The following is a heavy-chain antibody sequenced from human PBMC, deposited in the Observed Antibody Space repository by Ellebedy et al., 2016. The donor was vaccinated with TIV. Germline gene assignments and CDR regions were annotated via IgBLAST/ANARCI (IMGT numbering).Heavy chain of an antibody. CDR3: ARGGVSSPQAVY. V-gene: IGHV3-21*01. CDR2: ISSSSSYI. D-gene: IGHD3-10*01. Sequence: GGSLRLSXAASGFTFSSYSMNWVRQAPGKGLEWVSSISSSSSYIYYADSVKGRFTISRDNAKNSLYLQMNSLRAEDTAVYYCARGGVSSPQAVYWGQGTLVTVSS. J-gene: IGHJ4*02. CDR1: GFTFSSYS.